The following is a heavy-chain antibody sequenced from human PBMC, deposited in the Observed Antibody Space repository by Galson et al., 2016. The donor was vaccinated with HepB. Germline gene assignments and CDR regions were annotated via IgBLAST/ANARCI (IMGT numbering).Heavy chain of an antibody. CDR1: GFTFSDNY. D-gene: IGHD1-26*01. Sequence: SLRLSCAASGFTFSDNYMSWIRQAPGKGLEWISYISSSGSFTYYADSVKGRVTISRDNAKKSLYLQMNSPRAEDTAIYYCTKATPKADWEYSGSDSDSWGQGTLVTFSS. CDR2: ISSSGSFT. J-gene: IGHJ5*01. CDR3: TKATPKADWEYSGSDSDS. V-gene: IGHV3-11*01.